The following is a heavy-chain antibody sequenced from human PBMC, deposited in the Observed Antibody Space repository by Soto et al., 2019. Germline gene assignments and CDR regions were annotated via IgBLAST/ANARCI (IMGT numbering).Heavy chain of an antibody. D-gene: IGHD3-10*01. CDR3: ARDRLGSLDY. Sequence: PSETLSLTCTVSGDSISTNQWGWIRQPPGKGLEWIGYIAKNGGTNYNPSLKSRLTMSKDMSRNQFSLKLSSVTAADTAVYYCARDRLGSLDYWGQGTLVTVSS. V-gene: IGHV4-59*01. CDR2: IAKNGGT. CDR1: GDSISTNQ. J-gene: IGHJ4*02.